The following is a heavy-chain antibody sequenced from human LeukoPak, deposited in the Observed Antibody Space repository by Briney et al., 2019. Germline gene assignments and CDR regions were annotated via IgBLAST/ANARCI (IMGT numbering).Heavy chain of an antibody. CDR2: IYSGGST. CDR1: GFTVSSNY. D-gene: IGHD6-6*01. J-gene: IGHJ4*02. CDR3: AREESSSSGYYFDY. Sequence: PGGSLRLSCAASGFTVSSNYMCWVRQAPGKGLEWVSVIYSGGSTYYADSVKGRFTISRDNSKNTLYLQMNSLRAEDTAVYYCAREESSSSGYYFDYWGQGTLVTVSS. V-gene: IGHV3-53*01.